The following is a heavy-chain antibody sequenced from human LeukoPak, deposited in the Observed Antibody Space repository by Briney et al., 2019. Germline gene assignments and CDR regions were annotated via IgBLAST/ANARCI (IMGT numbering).Heavy chain of an antibody. CDR1: GYTFTSYG. V-gene: IGHV1-18*01. Sequence: GASVKVSCKASGYTFTSYGISWVRQAPGQGLEWMGWISAYNGNTNYAQKLQGRVTMTTDTSTGTAYMELRSLRSDDTAVYYCARGQGTTGTTGWFDPWGQGTLVTVSS. J-gene: IGHJ5*02. CDR2: ISAYNGNT. D-gene: IGHD1-1*01. CDR3: ARGQGTTGTTGWFDP.